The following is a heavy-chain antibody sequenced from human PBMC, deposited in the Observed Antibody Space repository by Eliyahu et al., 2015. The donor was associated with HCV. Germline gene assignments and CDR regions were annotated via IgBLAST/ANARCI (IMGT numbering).Heavy chain of an antibody. J-gene: IGHJ2*01. D-gene: IGHD6-6*01. CDR3: ARDPEQLPIPEWYFDL. Sequence: EVQLXESGGGLVQPGGSLXXSCSASGFPFXAYWXXWVRQAPGKGLEWVANIKQDGSEKYYVDSVKGRFTISRDNAKNSLYLQMNSLRAEDTAVYYCARDPEQLPIPEWYFDLWGRGTLVTVSS. V-gene: IGHV3-7*01. CDR1: GFPFXAYW. CDR2: IKQDGSEK.